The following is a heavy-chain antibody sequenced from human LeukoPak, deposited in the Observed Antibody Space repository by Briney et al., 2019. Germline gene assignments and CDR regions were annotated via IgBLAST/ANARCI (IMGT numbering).Heavy chain of an antibody. V-gene: IGHV3-9*01. CDR3: AKDISQDYYGDYGLSPASDY. CDR2: ISWNSGSI. Sequence: DRSLRLSCAASGFTFDDYAMHWVRQAPGKGLEWVSGISWNSGSIGYADSVKGRFTISRDNAKNSLYLQMNSLRAEDTALYYCAKDISQDYYGDYGLSPASDYWGQGTLVTVSS. J-gene: IGHJ4*02. CDR1: GFTFDDYA. D-gene: IGHD4-17*01.